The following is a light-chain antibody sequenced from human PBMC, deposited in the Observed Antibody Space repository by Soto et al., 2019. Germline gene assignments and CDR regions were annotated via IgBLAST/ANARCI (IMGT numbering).Light chain of an antibody. CDR1: SSDVGKYSY. V-gene: IGLV2-14*01. CDR3: SSFTTSSTWV. J-gene: IGLJ3*02. Sequence: QSVLTQPASVSGSPGQSIAISCTGTSSDVGKYSYVSWFQQYPGNAPKLMIYEVSNRPSGVSNRFSGSKSGNTASLTISGLQGEHEADYYCSSFTTSSTWVFGGGTKLTVL. CDR2: EVS.